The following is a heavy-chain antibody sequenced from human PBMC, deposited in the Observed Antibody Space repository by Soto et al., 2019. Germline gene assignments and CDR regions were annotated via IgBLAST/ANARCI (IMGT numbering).Heavy chain of an antibody. CDR1: GFTFSSYV. D-gene: IGHD2-21*02. CDR3: ASPGGDYFLNWFDP. CDR2: ISYDGSNK. V-gene: IGHV3-30-3*01. Sequence: QVQLVESGGGVVQPGRSLRLSCAASGFTFSSYVIHWVRQAPGKGLEWVAVISYDGSNKYYADSVKGRFTISRDNSKNTLYLQMSSLRAEDTAVYYCASPGGDYFLNWFDPWGQGTLVTVSS. J-gene: IGHJ5*02.